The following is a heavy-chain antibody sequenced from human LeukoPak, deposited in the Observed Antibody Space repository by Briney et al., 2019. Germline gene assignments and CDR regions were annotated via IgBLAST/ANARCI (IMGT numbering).Heavy chain of an antibody. Sequence: WASVKVSCKASGYTFTAYYMHWVRQAPGQGLEWMGWIDTSTGDTKYAQKFQGRVTISRDTSTGTSYMELRSLISGDTAVYYCASEAFCAGGRCYLKRVASWGPGTLVTVSS. CDR1: GYTFTAYY. CDR3: ASEAFCAGGRCYLKRVAS. J-gene: IGHJ4*02. CDR2: IDTSTGDT. V-gene: IGHV1-2*02. D-gene: IGHD2-15*01.